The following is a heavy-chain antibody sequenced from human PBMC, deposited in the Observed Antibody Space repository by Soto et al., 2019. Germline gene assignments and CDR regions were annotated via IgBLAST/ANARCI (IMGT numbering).Heavy chain of an antibody. CDR1: GFSLGTRGVG. CDR3: ARDSSGWYGFDY. Sequence: SGPTLVNPTQTLTLTCTFSGFSLGTRGVGVGWIRQPPGKALEWLALIYWDDDKRYSPPLKSRLTITKDTSKNQVVLTMTNMDPVDSATYYCARDSSGWYGFDYWGQGTLVTVS. D-gene: IGHD6-19*01. V-gene: IGHV2-5*02. J-gene: IGHJ4*02. CDR2: IYWDDDK.